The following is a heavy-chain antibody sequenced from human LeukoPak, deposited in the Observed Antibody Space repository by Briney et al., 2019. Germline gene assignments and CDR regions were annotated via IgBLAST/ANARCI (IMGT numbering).Heavy chain of an antibody. CDR1: GYTFTSYD. CDR3: ARIRRITMILSY. D-gene: IGHD3-22*01. CDR2: MNPNSGNT. Sequence: ASVKVSCKASGYTFTSYDINWVRQATGPRLEWRGWMNPNSGNTGYAQKFQGRVTMTRNTSISTAYMELSSLRSEDTAVYYCARIRRITMILSYWGQGTLVTASS. J-gene: IGHJ4*02. V-gene: IGHV1-8*01.